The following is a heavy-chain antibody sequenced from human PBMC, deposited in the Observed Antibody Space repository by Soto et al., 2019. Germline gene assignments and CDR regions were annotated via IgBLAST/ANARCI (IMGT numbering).Heavy chain of an antibody. CDR2: ISSSSSYI. CDR1: GFTFSSYS. D-gene: IGHD3-10*01. V-gene: IGHV3-21*01. Sequence: EVQLVESGGGLVKPGGSLRLSCAASGFTFSSYSMNWVRQAPGKGLEWVSSISSSSSYIYYADSVKGRSTISRDNAKNALSLQMNSLRAEDTAVFYCARDLYYYAHWFDPWGQGTLVTVSS. J-gene: IGHJ5*02. CDR3: ARDLYYYAHWFDP.